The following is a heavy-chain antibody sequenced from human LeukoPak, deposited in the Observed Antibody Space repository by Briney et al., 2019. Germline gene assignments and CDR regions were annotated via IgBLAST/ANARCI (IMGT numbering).Heavy chain of an antibody. CDR1: GGSFSGYY. V-gene: IGHV4-34*01. CDR2: INHSGST. Sequence: PSETLSLTCAVYGGSFSGYYWSWIRQPPGKGLEWIGEINHSGSTNYNPSLKSRVTISVDTSKNQFSLKLSSVTAADTAVYYCAREGIAVAETEYWGQGTLVTVSS. J-gene: IGHJ4*02. D-gene: IGHD6-19*01. CDR3: AREGIAVAETEY.